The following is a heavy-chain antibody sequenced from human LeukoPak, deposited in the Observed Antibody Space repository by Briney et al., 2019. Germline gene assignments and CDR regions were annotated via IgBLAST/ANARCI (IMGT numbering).Heavy chain of an antibody. J-gene: IGHJ4*02. CDR2: ISYDGSNK. Sequence: GGSLRLSCAASGFTFSSYAMHWVRQAPGKGLEWVAVISYDGSNKYYADSVKGRLTISRDNSKNTLYLQMNSLRGEDTAVYYCAKHKENYGDSCLDDYWGQGTLVTVSS. CDR1: GFTFSSYA. D-gene: IGHD4-17*01. V-gene: IGHV3-30-3*02. CDR3: AKHKENYGDSCLDDY.